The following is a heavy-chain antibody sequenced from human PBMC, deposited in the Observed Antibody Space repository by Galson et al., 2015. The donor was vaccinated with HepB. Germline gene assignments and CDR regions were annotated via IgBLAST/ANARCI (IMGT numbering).Heavy chain of an antibody. Sequence: CAISGDSVSSNSAAWNWIRQSPSRGLEWLGRTYYRSKWYNDYAVSVKSRITINPDTSKNQFSLKLSSVTAADTAVYYCARECLPTSILWWQDYYGMDVWGQGTTVTVSS. CDR3: ARECLPTSILWWQDYYGMDV. J-gene: IGHJ6*02. D-gene: IGHD2-21*01. CDR1: GDSVSSNSAA. V-gene: IGHV6-1*01. CDR2: TYYRSKWYN.